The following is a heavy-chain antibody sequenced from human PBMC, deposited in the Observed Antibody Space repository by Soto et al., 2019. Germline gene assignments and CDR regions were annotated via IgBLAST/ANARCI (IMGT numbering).Heavy chain of an antibody. CDR2: IYHSVTT. V-gene: IGHV4-30-2*01. CDR1: GGSISSGGYS. CDR3: ARVPDR. J-gene: IGHJ5*02. D-gene: IGHD2-2*01. Sequence: SETLSLTCAVSGGSISSGGYSWSWIRQPPGKGLECIGYIYHSVTTYYNPSLKSRVTISVDRSKNQFSLKLSSVTAADTAVYYCARVPDRWGQGTLVTVSS.